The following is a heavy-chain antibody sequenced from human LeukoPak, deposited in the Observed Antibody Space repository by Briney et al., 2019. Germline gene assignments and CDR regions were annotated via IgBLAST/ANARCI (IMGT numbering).Heavy chain of an antibody. V-gene: IGHV4-34*01. Sequence: PSETLSLTCAVYGGSFSGYYWSWIRQPPGKGLEWIGEINHSGSTNYNPSLKSRVTISVDTSKNQFSLKLSTVTAADTAVYYCATAVGSSHYYFDYWGQGTLVTVSS. CDR2: INHSGST. CDR3: ATAVGSSHYYFDY. J-gene: IGHJ4*02. D-gene: IGHD6-6*01. CDR1: GGSFSGYY.